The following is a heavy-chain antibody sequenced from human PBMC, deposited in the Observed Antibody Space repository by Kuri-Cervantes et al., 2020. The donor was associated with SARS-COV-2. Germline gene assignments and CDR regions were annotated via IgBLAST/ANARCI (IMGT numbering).Heavy chain of an antibody. J-gene: IGHJ5*02. D-gene: IGHD3-16*01. CDR2: ISGYNGDT. Sequence: ASVKVSCKASGYTSRGDGFSWVRQARGGGLEWMGWISGYNGDTKYAAKFQGRVTMTRDTSTNTAYMELNNLRSDETAVYYCAKWYHDYMWETWRYNYFDPWGPGTLVTVSS. CDR1: GYTSRGDG. CDR3: AKWYHDYMWETWRYNYFDP. V-gene: IGHV1-18*01.